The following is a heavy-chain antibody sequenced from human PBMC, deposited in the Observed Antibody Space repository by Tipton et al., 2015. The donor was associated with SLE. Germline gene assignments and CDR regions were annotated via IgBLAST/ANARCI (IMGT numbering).Heavy chain of an antibody. Sequence: SGGSIRSHYWSWIRQFPGKGLEWIGYVRYSRNTNYNSSLKSRVTISVDTSKNQFSLKLNSVTAADTAVYYCARDQGWLQFGFDYWGQGILVAVSS. D-gene: IGHD5-24*01. CDR1: GGSIRSHY. J-gene: IGHJ4*02. CDR2: VRYSRNT. V-gene: IGHV4-59*11. CDR3: ARDQGWLQFGFDY.